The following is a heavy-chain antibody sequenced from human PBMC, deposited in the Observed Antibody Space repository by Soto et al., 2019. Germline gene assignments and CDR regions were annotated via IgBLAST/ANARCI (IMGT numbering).Heavy chain of an antibody. CDR2: INHSGGT. CDR1: GGSFSGYY. Sequence: PSETLSLTCAVCGGSFSGYYWSWIRQPPGKGLEWIGEINHSGGTNYSPSLKSRVTISVDTSKNQFSLKLSSVTAADTAVYYCARGRAHSGLFDYWGQGTLVTVSS. J-gene: IGHJ4*02. CDR3: ARGRAHSGLFDY. D-gene: IGHD5-12*01. V-gene: IGHV4-34*01.